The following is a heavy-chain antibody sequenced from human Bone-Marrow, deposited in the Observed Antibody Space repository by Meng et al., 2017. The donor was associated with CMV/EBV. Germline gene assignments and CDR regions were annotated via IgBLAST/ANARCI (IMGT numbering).Heavy chain of an antibody. CDR2: IWYEGSNK. D-gene: IGHD3-3*01. CDR1: GFTFSSYG. J-gene: IGHJ6*02. Sequence: GESLKISCAASGFTFSSYGMHWVRQAPGKGLEWVAVIWYEGSNKYYADSVKGRFTISRDNSKNTLYLQMNSLRAEDTAVYYCAKDLSSYYDFWSGYYRAYYGMDVWGQGTTVTVSS. V-gene: IGHV3-33*06. CDR3: AKDLSSYYDFWSGYYRAYYGMDV.